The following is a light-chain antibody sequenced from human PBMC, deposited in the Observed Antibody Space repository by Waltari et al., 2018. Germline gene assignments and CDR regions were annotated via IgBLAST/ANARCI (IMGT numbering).Light chain of an antibody. J-gene: IGKJ4*01. CDR3: QQRSNCPLT. Sequence: EIVLTQAPATLSLSPGERATRSCRASHSVSNYLAWYQQKHGQAPRLRIYDASNRATGIPARFSCSGSGTDFTLTISSLEPEDFAVYYCQQRSNCPLTFGGGTKVEIK. V-gene: IGKV3-11*01. CDR1: HSVSNY. CDR2: DAS.